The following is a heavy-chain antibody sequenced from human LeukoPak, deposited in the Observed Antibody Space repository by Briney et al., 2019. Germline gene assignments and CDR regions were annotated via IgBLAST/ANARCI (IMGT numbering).Heavy chain of an antibody. CDR3: ARGRGLDV. J-gene: IGHJ6*02. D-gene: IGHD2-15*01. V-gene: IGHV3-53*01. CDR1: GFIVSANY. Sequence: GGSLRLSCAASGFIVSANYMSWVRQTPGKGLEWVSIFYSGGATFYVDSVKGRFTISRDNSKNMLYLQMNSLRAEDTAVYYCARGRGLDVWGQGTTVTVSS. CDR2: FYSGGAT.